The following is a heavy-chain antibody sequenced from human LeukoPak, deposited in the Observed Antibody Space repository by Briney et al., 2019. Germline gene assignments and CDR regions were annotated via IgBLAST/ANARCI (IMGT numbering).Heavy chain of an antibody. V-gene: IGHV1-69*06. J-gene: IGHJ4*02. CDR1: GGTFISYA. Sequence: ASVKVSRKASGGTFISYAISQVGQAPGQGRDWMGGIIPIFGTANYAQKFQGRVTITADKSTSTAYMELSSLRSEDTAVYYCARAGNFATAFDYWGQGTLVTVSS. D-gene: IGHD5-18*01. CDR2: IIPIFGTA. CDR3: ARAGNFATAFDY.